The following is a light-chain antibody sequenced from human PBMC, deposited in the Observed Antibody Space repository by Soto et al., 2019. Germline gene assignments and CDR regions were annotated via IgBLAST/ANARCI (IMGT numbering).Light chain of an antibody. Sequence: LTQPASVSGSPGQSITISCTGTSSDIGSYNSVSWYQHHPGKAPKLMIYEVSNRPSGVSNRFSGSKSGNTASLTISGLQAEDEAAYYCSSFTSSSTVVFGGGTKVTVL. J-gene: IGLJ2*01. V-gene: IGLV2-14*01. CDR1: SSDIGSYNS. CDR3: SSFTSSSTVV. CDR2: EVS.